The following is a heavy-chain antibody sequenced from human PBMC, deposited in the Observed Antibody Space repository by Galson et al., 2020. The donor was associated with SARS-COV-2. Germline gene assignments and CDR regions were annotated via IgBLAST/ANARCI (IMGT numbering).Heavy chain of an antibody. D-gene: IGHD6-19*01. Sequence: ETSETLSLTCTVSGDSISGYYWNWVRQPPGKGLEWIAYIYDSETTNYNPSLKSRVTISVDTSKYQFSLKLYSVTAADTAVYFCARAHNGGWYGNYYFYGMDVWGRGTTVTVSS. CDR1: GDSISGYY. V-gene: IGHV4-59*01. CDR2: IYDSETT. CDR3: ARAHNGGWYGNYYFYGMDV. J-gene: IGHJ6*02.